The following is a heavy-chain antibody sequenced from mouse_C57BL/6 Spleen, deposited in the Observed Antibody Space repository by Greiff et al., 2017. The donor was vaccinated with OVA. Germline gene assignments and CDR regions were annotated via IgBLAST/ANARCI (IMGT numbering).Heavy chain of an antibody. CDR1: GFTFSDYG. Sequence: EVQLVESGGGLVKPGGSLKLSCAASGFTFSDYGMHWVRQAPEKGLEWVAYISSGSSTIYYADTVKGRFTISRDNAKNTLFLQMTSLRSEDTAMYYCARLNWVYAMDYWGQGTSVTVSS. CDR2: ISSGSSTI. D-gene: IGHD4-1*01. V-gene: IGHV5-17*01. CDR3: ARLNWVYAMDY. J-gene: IGHJ4*01.